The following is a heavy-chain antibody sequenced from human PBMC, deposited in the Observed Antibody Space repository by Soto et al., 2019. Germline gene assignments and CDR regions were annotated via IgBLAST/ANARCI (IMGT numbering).Heavy chain of an antibody. V-gene: IGHV3-23*01. J-gene: IGHJ6*02. CDR3: AKDRGATYYDFWSGYYTDYYYYGMDV. CDR1: GFTFSSYA. Sequence: GGSLRLSCAASGFTFSSYAMSWVRQAPGKGLEWVSAISGSGGSTYYADSVKGRFTISRDNSKNTLYLQMNSLRAEDTAVYYCAKDRGATYYDFWSGYYTDYYYYGMDVWGQGTTV. D-gene: IGHD3-3*01. CDR2: ISGSGGST.